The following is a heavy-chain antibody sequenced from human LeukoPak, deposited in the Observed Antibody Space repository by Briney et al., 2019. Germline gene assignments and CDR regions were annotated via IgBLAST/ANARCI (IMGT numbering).Heavy chain of an antibody. D-gene: IGHD3-22*01. Sequence: GGSLRLSCAASGFTVSSNYMSWVRQAPGKGLGWVSVIYSGGSTYYADSVKGRFTISRDNSKNTLYLQMNSLRAEDTAVYYCARSLGIVVVSIDYWGQGTLVTVSS. CDR2: IYSGGST. CDR1: GFTVSSNY. CDR3: ARSLGIVVVSIDY. V-gene: IGHV3-53*01. J-gene: IGHJ4*02.